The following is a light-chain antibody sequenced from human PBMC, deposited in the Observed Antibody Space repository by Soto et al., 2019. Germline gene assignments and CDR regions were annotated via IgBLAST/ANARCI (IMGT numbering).Light chain of an antibody. Sequence: EIVLTQSPGTLSLSPGERATLSCRASQSISSSYLAWYQQKPGQAPRLLIYGASSRATGIPARFSGSGSGTDLTLTISRQESEDFAVYYCQQYGNSPFTFGPGTKVDIK. CDR2: GAS. CDR3: QQYGNSPFT. V-gene: IGKV3-20*01. J-gene: IGKJ3*01. CDR1: QSISSSY.